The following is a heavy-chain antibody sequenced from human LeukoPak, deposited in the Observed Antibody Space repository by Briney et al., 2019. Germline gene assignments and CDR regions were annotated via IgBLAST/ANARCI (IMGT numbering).Heavy chain of an antibody. CDR3: AILNSIRGYSFDS. Sequence: ASVNVSCKASGYTFTSYGISWVRQAPGQGLEWMGWISAYNGNTNYAQKLQGRVTMTTDTSTSTAYMELRSLRSDGTGVYYCAILNSIRGYSFDSGGQGPLVTVSS. CDR2: ISAYNGNT. V-gene: IGHV1-18*01. D-gene: IGHD3-3*02. J-gene: IGHJ4*02. CDR1: GYTFTSYG.